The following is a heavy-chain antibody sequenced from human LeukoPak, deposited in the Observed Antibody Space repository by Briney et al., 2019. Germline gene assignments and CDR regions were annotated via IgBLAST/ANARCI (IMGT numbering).Heavy chain of an antibody. CDR1: GGSFSGYY. J-gene: IGHJ6*02. D-gene: IGHD2-15*01. Sequence: SETLSLTCAVYGGSFSGYYWSWIRQPPGKGLEWIGEINHSGSTNYNPSLKSRVTISVDTSKNQFSLKLSSVTAADTAVYYCARGQREGVVAATPRGYYYGMDVWGQGTTVTVSS. CDR2: INHSGST. CDR3: ARGQREGVVAATPRGYYYGMDV. V-gene: IGHV4-34*01.